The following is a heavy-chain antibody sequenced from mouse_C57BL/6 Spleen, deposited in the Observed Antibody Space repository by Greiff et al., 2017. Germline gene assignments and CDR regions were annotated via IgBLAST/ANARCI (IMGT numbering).Heavy chain of an antibody. Sequence: DVQLVESGPGLVKPSPSLSLSCSVTGYSITGCYYWNWIRQFPGNKLEWMGYISYDGSNNYNPSLKNRTTITRDTSKNQFFLKLNSVTTEDTATYYCATQLKHRNWFADWGQGTLVTVSA. CDR2: ISYDGSN. CDR3: ATQLKHRNWFAD. D-gene: IGHD3-1*01. CDR1: GYSITGCYY. J-gene: IGHJ3*01. V-gene: IGHV3-6*01.